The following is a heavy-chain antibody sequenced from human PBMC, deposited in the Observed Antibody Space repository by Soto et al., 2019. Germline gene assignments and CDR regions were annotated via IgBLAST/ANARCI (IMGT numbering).Heavy chain of an antibody. V-gene: IGHV4-4*07. CDR3: ARAIRDYDYVWGSYRWDDAFDI. Sequence: SETLSRTCPVPRGSIRSSYWGWIWQPAGKGLERIGRIYTSGSTNYNPSLKSRVTMSVDTSKNQCSLKMSSVTDADTAVYYCARAIRDYDYVWGSYRWDDAFDIWGQGPMGT. D-gene: IGHD3-16*02. CDR2: IYTSGST. J-gene: IGHJ3*02. CDR1: RGSIRSSY.